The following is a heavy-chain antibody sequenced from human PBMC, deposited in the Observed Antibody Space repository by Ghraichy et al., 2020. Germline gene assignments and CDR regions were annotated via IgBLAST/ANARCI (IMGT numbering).Heavy chain of an antibody. Sequence: GGSLRLSCAASGFTFSNYAMNWVRQAPGKGLEWLSAIGGSGGSTNFADSVRGRFTISRDNSKNTVYLQINSLRVEDTAVYYCAKDGRGSGTHCDYWGQGTLVNVSS. CDR3: AKDGRGSGTHCDY. CDR1: GFTFSNYA. CDR2: IGGSGGST. J-gene: IGHJ4*02. V-gene: IGHV3-23*01. D-gene: IGHD3-10*01.